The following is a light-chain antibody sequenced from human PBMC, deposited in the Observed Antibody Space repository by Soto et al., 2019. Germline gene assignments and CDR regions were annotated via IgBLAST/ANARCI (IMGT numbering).Light chain of an antibody. CDR2: AAS. J-gene: IGKJ1*01. Sequence: EIVMTQSPATLSVSPGERVTLSCRASQGVGTNLAWYQQKPGQAPRLLIHAASTRATGVPARFTGSGSGTEFTLTISSLQCEDFAVYYCQHCGDWRTFGQGTKVEIK. CDR3: QHCGDWRT. V-gene: IGKV3-15*01. CDR1: QGVGTN.